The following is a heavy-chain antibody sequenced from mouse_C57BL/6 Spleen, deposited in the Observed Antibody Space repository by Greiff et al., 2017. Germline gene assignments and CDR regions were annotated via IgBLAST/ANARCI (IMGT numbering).Heavy chain of an antibody. Sequence: EVQRVESGGDLVKPGGSLKLSCAASGFTFSSYGMSWVRQTPDKRLEWVATISSGGSYTYYPDSVKGRFTISRDNAKNTLYLQMSSLKSEDTAMYYCARLQTGTGAKDYWGQGTSVAVSS. D-gene: IGHD4-1*01. V-gene: IGHV5-6*01. CDR3: ARLQTGTGAKDY. J-gene: IGHJ4*01. CDR2: ISSGGSYT. CDR1: GFTFSSYG.